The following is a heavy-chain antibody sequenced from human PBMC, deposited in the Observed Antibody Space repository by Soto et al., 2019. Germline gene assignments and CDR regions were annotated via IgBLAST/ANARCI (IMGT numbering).Heavy chain of an antibody. CDR2: ISPYTGKT. J-gene: IGHJ4*02. V-gene: IGHV1-18*01. CDR3: ARLGWELQSGRRYSDY. D-gene: IGHD1-26*01. CDR1: GYTFSSNA. Sequence: QVQLVQSGAEVKKPGASMKVSCKASGYTFSSNAITWVRQAPGQGLEWMGWISPYTGKTNYAQRFQGRVTMTTESPTSTAYMELRALRSDDTAVYYCARLGWELQSGRRYSDYGGQGTLVTVSS.